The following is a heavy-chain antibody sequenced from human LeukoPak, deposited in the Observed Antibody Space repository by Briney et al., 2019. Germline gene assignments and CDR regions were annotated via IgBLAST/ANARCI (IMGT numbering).Heavy chain of an antibody. CDR3: ARDLGAVAGYDY. Sequence: ASEKVSCKASGYTFTGYYMHWVRQAPGQGLEWMGRINPNSGGTNYAQKFQGRVTMTRDTSISTAYMELSRLRSDDTAVYYCARDLGAVAGYDYWGQGTLVTVSS. CDR1: GYTFTGYY. J-gene: IGHJ4*02. D-gene: IGHD6-19*01. V-gene: IGHV1-2*06. CDR2: INPNSGGT.